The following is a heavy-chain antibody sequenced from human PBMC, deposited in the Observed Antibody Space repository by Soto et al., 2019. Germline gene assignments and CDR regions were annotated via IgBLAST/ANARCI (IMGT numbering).Heavy chain of an antibody. Sequence: GGSLRPSCAASGFTFSSYGMHWVRQAPGKGLEWVAVISYDGSNKYYADSVKGRFTISRDNSKNTLYLQMNSLRAEDTAVYYCARQKVLRFLEWSRYGMDVWGQGTTVTVSS. CDR1: GFTFSSYG. D-gene: IGHD3-3*01. V-gene: IGHV3-30*03. CDR2: ISYDGSNK. CDR3: ARQKVLRFLEWSRYGMDV. J-gene: IGHJ6*02.